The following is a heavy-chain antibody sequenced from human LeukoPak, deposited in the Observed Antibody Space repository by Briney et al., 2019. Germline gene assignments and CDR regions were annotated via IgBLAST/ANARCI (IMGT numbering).Heavy chain of an antibody. CDR3: ARDPYSGNYGTYYYYYMDV. J-gene: IGHJ6*03. CDR2: ISSSSSYI. D-gene: IGHD1-26*01. Sequence: GGSLRLSCAASGFKFSSYSMKWVRQAPGKGLEWVSFISSSSSYIYYADSVKGRFTISRDNAKNSLYLQMDSLGPEDTAVYYCARDPYSGNYGTYYYYYMDVWGKGTTVTISS. V-gene: IGHV3-21*01. CDR1: GFKFSSYS.